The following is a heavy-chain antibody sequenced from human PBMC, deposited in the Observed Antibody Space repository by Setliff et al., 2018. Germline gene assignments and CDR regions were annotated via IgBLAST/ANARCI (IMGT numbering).Heavy chain of an antibody. Sequence: GGSLRLSCAASGCTFSNAWMSWVRQAPGKGLEWVGRIKRESDGGTTDYAAPVKGRFTISRDDSKNTLYLQMNSLKTEDTAVYYCTTDKCCGAPVYFYYGMDVWGQGTTVTVSS. CDR3: TTDKCCGAPVYFYYGMDV. J-gene: IGHJ6*02. CDR1: GCTFSNAW. D-gene: IGHD2-15*01. V-gene: IGHV3-15*01. CDR2: IKRESDGGTT.